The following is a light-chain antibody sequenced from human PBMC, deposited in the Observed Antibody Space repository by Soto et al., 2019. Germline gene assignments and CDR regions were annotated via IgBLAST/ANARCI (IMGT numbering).Light chain of an antibody. Sequence: EIVLTHSPDTLSLSPGDRAALSCRASQSISSSYLAWYQQKPGQSPRLLIYGASTRATDIPDRFTGRGSGTDFTLTISRLEPEDFAVYYCQQYGISPRTFGQGTKVDIK. CDR3: QQYGISPRT. CDR1: QSISSSY. J-gene: IGKJ1*01. V-gene: IGKV3-20*01. CDR2: GAS.